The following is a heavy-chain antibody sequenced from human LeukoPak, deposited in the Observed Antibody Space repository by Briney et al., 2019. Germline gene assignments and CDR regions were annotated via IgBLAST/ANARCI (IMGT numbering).Heavy chain of an antibody. D-gene: IGHD3-22*01. CDR1: GGPISSYY. CDR2: IYYSGST. V-gene: IGHV4-59*08. CDR3: ARQGSYSNYYDSRVDY. Sequence: SETLSLTCTVSGGPISSYYWSWIRQPPGKGLEWIGYIYYSGSTNYNPSLKSRVTISVDTSKNQFSLKLSSVTAADTAVYYCARQGSYSNYYDSRVDYWGQGTLVTVSS. J-gene: IGHJ4*02.